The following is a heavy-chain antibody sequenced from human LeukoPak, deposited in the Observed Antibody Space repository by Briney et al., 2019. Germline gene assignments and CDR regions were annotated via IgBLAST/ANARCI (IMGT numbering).Heavy chain of an antibody. V-gene: IGHV4-59*01. D-gene: IGHD2-15*01. CDR1: GGSISTYY. J-gene: IGHJ4*02. Sequence: SETLSLTCTVSGGSISTYYWNWIRQPPGKGLEWIGYIYHSGSTNYNPSLQSRVTISVDTSKNQFSLNLNSVTAADTAVYYCARGRLAATYNFDYWGQGTLVTVSS. CDR3: ARGRLAATYNFDY. CDR2: IYHSGST.